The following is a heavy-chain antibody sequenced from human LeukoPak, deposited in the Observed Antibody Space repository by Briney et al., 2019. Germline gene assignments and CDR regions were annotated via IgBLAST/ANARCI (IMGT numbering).Heavy chain of an antibody. Sequence: GGSLRLSCAASGFTFDDYGMSWVRQAPGKGLEWVSGINWNGGSTGYADSVKGRFTFSRDNAKNSLYLQMNSLRAEDTAVYYCAKGSFYCNGNSCPQYYYYMDVWGKGTTVTISS. CDR3: AKGSFYCNGNSCPQYYYYMDV. V-gene: IGHV3-20*04. D-gene: IGHD2-2*01. J-gene: IGHJ6*03. CDR1: GFTFDDYG. CDR2: INWNGGST.